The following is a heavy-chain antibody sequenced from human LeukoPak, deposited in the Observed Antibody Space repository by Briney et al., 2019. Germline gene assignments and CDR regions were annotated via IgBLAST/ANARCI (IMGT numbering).Heavy chain of an antibody. CDR2: SSSSGSSI. V-gene: IGHV3-48*03. CDR1: GFTFSNFG. Sequence: GGSLTLSCAASGFTFSNFGMNWLRQAPGKGLEWVSYSSSSGSSIYYADYVKGRFNISRDNAKRSLYLQMNMLRAENTAVYYCARGGSGHSTDAFDIWGQGTRVIVSS. J-gene: IGHJ3*02. CDR3: ARGGSGHSTDAFDI. D-gene: IGHD5-18*01.